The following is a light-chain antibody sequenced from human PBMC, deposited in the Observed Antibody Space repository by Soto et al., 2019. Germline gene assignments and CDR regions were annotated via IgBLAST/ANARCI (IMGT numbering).Light chain of an antibody. J-gene: IGKJ5*01. V-gene: IGKV1-27*01. Sequence: DIQMTQSPSSQSASVGDRVTITCRSSQGISNYLAWYQQKPGKVPKLLIYAASTLQSGVPSRFSGSGSGTDFTLTISSLQPEDVATYYCQKYNSAPPITVGQGTRLEI. CDR3: QKYNSAPPIT. CDR2: AAS. CDR1: QGISNY.